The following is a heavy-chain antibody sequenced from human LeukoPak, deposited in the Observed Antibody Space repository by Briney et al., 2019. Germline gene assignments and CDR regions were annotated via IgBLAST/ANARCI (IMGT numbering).Heavy chain of an antibody. J-gene: IGHJ4*02. Sequence: PGGSLRLSCAASGFTFSNAWMSWVRQAPGKGLEWVGRIKSKTDGGTTDYAAPVKGRFTISRDDSKNTLYLQMNSLKTEDTAVYYCTTGLWFGELLYPPYWGQGTLVTVSS. CDR3: TTGLWFGELLYPPY. CDR2: IKSKTDGGTT. D-gene: IGHD3-10*01. CDR1: GFTFSNAW. V-gene: IGHV3-15*01.